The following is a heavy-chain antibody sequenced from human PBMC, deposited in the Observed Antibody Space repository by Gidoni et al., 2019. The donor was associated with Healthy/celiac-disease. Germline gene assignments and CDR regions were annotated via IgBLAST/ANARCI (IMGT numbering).Heavy chain of an antibody. Sequence: EVQLVETGGGLIQPGGSLRLSCAASGFTVSSNYMSWVRQAPGKGLEWVSVIYSGGSTYYADSVKGRFTISRDNSKNTLYLQMNSLRAEDTAVYYCARGIGRDGYNRYYYYGMDVWGQGTTVTVSS. CDR1: GFTVSSNY. CDR2: IYSGGST. J-gene: IGHJ6*02. V-gene: IGHV3-53*02. D-gene: IGHD5-12*01. CDR3: ARGIGRDGYNRYYYYGMDV.